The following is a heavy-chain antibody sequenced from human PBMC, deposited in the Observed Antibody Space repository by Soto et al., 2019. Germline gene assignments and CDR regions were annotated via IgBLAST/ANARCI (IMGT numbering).Heavy chain of an antibody. V-gene: IGHV4-59*12. CDR3: ASGLVTTLHY. CDR2: IYYGGTT. J-gene: IGHJ4*02. D-gene: IGHD4-17*01. Sequence: SETLSLTCTVSGGSLSPNYWSWIRQPPGKGLEWIGYIYYGGTTTNNPSLNSRVAISIDRSKNQFSLKLSSVTAADTAVYYCASGLVTTLHYWGQGTLVTVSS. CDR1: GGSLSPNY.